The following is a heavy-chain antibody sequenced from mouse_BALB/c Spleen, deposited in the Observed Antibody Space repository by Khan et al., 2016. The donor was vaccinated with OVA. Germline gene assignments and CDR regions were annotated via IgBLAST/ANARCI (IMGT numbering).Heavy chain of an antibody. CDR1: GFTFSTYG. D-gene: IGHD1-1*01. Sequence: EVELVESGGDLVKPGGSLKLSCAASGFTFSTYGMSWVRQTPDKRLEWVATVSTGGGYTYYPDSVKGRFTISRDNAKNTLYLQMSGLKSEDTAMFYGTKLAYYYGSGGFAYWGQGTLVTVSA. CDR3: TKLAYYYGSGGFAY. CDR2: VSTGGGYT. V-gene: IGHV5-6*01. J-gene: IGHJ3*01.